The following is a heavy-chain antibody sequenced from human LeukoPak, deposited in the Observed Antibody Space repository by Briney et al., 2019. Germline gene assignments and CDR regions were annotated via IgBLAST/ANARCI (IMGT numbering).Heavy chain of an antibody. CDR1: GGSFSGYY. D-gene: IGHD2-15*01. CDR2: INHSGST. Sequence: SETLSLTCAVYGGSFSGYYWSWIRQPPGKGLEWMGEINHSGSTNYNPSLKSRVTISVDTSKNQFSLKLSSVTAADTAVYYCARGRYCSGGSCLPGDYWGQGTLVTVSS. CDR3: ARGRYCSGGSCLPGDY. V-gene: IGHV4-34*01. J-gene: IGHJ4*02.